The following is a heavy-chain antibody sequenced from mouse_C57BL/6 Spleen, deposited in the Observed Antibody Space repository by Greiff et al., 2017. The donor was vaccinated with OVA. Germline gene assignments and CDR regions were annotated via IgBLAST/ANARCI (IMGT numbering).Heavy chain of an antibody. CDR1: GYTFTNYW. D-gene: IGHD3-3*01. Sequence: VKLQQSGAELVRPGTSVKMSCKASGYTFTNYWIGWAKQRPGHGLEWIGDIYPGGGYTNYNEKFKGKATLTADKSSSTAYMQLSSLTSEDSAIYYCARGGTDWYFDVWGTGTTVTVSS. CDR3: ARGGTDWYFDV. CDR2: IYPGGGYT. V-gene: IGHV1-63*01. J-gene: IGHJ1*03.